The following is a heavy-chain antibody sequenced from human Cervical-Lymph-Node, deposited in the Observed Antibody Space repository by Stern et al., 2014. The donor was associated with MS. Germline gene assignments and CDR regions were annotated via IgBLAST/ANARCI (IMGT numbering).Heavy chain of an antibody. Sequence: QVQLQQWGAGLLKPSETLSLTCAVYGGSFSGYYWSWIRQPPGKGLEWIGEINHSGSTNYNPSLKSRVTISVDTSKNQFSLKLSSVTAADTAVYYCARGRAFYYFDYWGQGTLVTVSS. CDR1: GGSFSGYY. D-gene: IGHD3-3*02. V-gene: IGHV4-34*01. CDR3: ARGRAFYYFDY. CDR2: INHSGST. J-gene: IGHJ4*02.